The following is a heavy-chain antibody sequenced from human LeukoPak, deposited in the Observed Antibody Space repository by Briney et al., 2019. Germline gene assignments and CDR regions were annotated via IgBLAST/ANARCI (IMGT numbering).Heavy chain of an antibody. V-gene: IGHV4-34*01. J-gene: IGHJ6*03. D-gene: IGHD3-22*01. CDR2: INHSGST. Sequence: SETLSLTCAVYGGSSSSFYWSWIRQPPGKGLEWIGEINHSGSTNYNPSLKSRVTISVDTSKNQFSLKLSSVTAADTAVYFCARGSYYSDSSGYSTYHYYYMDVWGKGTTVTVSS. CDR1: GGSSSSFY. CDR3: ARGSYYSDSSGYSTYHYYYMDV.